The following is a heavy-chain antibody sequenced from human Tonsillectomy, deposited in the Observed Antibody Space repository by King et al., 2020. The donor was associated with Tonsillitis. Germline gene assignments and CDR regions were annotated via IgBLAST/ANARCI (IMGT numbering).Heavy chain of an antibody. CDR1: GGSIRSSSSYY. Sequence: HLQLQESGPGLVKPLETLSLTCNVSGGSIRSSSSYYWGWIRQPPGKGQEWIGYFYYTGNTYYNPSLKSRVNISVDTSKNQFALKLSSVTAADTTVYYCARPYSIRSPDAFYICGQGTMVTVSS. J-gene: IGHJ3*02. CDR3: ARPYSIRSPDAFYI. CDR2: FYYTGNT. V-gene: IGHV4-39*01. D-gene: IGHD1-26*01.